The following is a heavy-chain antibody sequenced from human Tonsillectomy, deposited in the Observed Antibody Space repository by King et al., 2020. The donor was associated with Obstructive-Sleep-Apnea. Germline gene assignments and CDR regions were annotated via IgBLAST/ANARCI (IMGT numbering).Heavy chain of an antibody. Sequence: LQLQESGSGLVKPSQTLSLTCAVSGGSISSGGYSWSWIRQPPGKGLEWIGCIYHSGSTYYNPSLKSRVTISVDRSKNQFSLKLSSVTAADTAVYYCARSTVDLVATHYGMDVWGQGTTVTVSS. D-gene: IGHD5-12*01. V-gene: IGHV4-30-2*01. CDR1: GGSISSGGYS. CDR3: ARSTVDLVATHYGMDV. J-gene: IGHJ6*02. CDR2: IYHSGST.